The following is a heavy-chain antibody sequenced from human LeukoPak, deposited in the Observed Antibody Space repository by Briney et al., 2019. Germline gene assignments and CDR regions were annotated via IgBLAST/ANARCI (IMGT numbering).Heavy chain of an antibody. D-gene: IGHD2-15*01. V-gene: IGHV3-30*02. J-gene: IGHJ4*02. Sequence: TGGSLRLSCAASGSTFSSYGMHWVRQAPGNGLEWVVFIRYDGSNKYYADSVKGRFTISRDNSKNTLYLQMNSLRAEDTAVYYCANPCSGGSCYPGDWGQGTLVTVSS. CDR2: IRYDGSNK. CDR3: ANPCSGGSCYPGD. CDR1: GSTFSSYG.